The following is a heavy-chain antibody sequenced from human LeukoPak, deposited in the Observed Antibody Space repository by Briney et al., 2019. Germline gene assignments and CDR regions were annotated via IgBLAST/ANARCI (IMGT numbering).Heavy chain of an antibody. Sequence: PSETLSLTCTVSGGSISSSSYYWGWIRQPPGKGLEWIGSVYYSGSTYYNPSLKSRVTISVDTSKNHFSLKLSSVTAADTAVYYCARTFSESYHYYGMDVWGQGTTVTVSS. D-gene: IGHD1-26*01. CDR2: VYYSGST. CDR1: GGSISSSSYY. V-gene: IGHV4-39*02. CDR3: ARTFSESYHYYGMDV. J-gene: IGHJ6*02.